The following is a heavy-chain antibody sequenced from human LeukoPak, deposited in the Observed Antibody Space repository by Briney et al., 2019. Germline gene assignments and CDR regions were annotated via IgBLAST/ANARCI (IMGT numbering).Heavy chain of an antibody. J-gene: IGHJ4*02. CDR2: INPNGGGT. Sequence: ASVKVSCKASGYTFTAYYMHWGRQAPGQGLEWMGWINPNGGGTSYAQNFQGRVTMTTDTSISTAYMEFNSLNFDDTAVYYCARGPSTGLDYWGQGTLVTVSS. CDR3: ARGPSTGLDY. V-gene: IGHV1-2*02. CDR1: GYTFTAYY. D-gene: IGHD1-1*01.